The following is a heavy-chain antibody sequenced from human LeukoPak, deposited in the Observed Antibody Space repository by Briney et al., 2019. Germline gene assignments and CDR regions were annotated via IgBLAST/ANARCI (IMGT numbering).Heavy chain of an antibody. CDR3: ARDRGRRDDY. CDR1: GFTFSSYW. D-gene: IGHD5-12*01. CDR2: INEDGSEK. J-gene: IGHJ4*02. Sequence: GGSLRLSCAASGFTFSSYWMTWVRQAPGKGLEWVANINEDGSEKHYVDSVKGRFTVSRDNAENSLYLQMNSLGAEDTAVYYCARDRGRRDDYWGQGTLVTVSS. V-gene: IGHV3-7*03.